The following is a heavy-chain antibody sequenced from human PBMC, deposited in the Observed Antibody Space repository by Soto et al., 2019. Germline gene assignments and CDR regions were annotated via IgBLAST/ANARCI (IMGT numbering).Heavy chain of an antibody. J-gene: IGHJ5*01. CDR1: GYTFASYD. CDR3: ARSDGYNFNWLDS. V-gene: IGHV1-8*01. Sequence: QVQLVQSGAEVKTPGASVKVSYKASGYTFASYDINWVRQAPGQGLEWMGWMNPNSGNTGYAQKFQGILTMTRDTALSIAHMELSSLRKEDTAVYYCARSDGYNFNWLDSWGQGTLVTVSA. D-gene: IGHD2-21*01. CDR2: MNPNSGNT.